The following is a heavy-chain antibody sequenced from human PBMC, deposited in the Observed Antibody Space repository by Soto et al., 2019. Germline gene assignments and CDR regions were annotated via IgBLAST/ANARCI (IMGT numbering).Heavy chain of an antibody. V-gene: IGHV1-8*01. CDR3: GRVAPGIAF. CDR1: GYTFTTYD. Sequence: QVQLVQSGAEVKKPGASVKVSCKASGYTFTTYDINWVRQAPGQRLEWIGWMNPKSGYTGSAQKFQGRVTMTRDTSISTAYMELSSLRSDDTAVYYCGRVAPGIAFWGQGTLVTVSS. CDR2: MNPKSGYT. J-gene: IGHJ4*02. D-gene: IGHD5-12*01.